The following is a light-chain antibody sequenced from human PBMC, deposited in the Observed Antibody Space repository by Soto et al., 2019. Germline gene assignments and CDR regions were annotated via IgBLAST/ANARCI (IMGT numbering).Light chain of an antibody. CDR2: QDS. CDR1: KLGDKY. J-gene: IGLJ2*01. CDR3: QAWDSSTMV. Sequence: SYELTQPPSVSVSPGQTASITCSGDKLGDKYACWYQQKPGQSPVLVIYQDSKPPSGIPERFSGSNSGNTATLTISGTQAMDEADYYCQAWDSSTMVFGGGTKVTVL. V-gene: IGLV3-1*01.